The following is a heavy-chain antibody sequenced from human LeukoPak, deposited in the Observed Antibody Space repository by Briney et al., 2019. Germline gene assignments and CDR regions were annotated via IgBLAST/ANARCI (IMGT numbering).Heavy chain of an antibody. Sequence: SETLSLTCAVYGVSFSGYYWSWIRQPPGKGLEWIGEINHSGSTNYNPSLKSRVTISVDTSKNQFSLKLSSVTAADTAVYYCASSPFLTAAVAYYYGMDVWGQGTTVTVSS. V-gene: IGHV4-34*01. CDR3: ASSPFLTAAVAYYYGMDV. D-gene: IGHD6-13*01. CDR2: INHSGST. J-gene: IGHJ6*02. CDR1: GVSFSGYY.